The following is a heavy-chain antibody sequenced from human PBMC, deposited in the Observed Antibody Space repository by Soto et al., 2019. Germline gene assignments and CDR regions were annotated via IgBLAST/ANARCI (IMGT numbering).Heavy chain of an antibody. D-gene: IGHD2-2*01. V-gene: IGHV3-30*04. CDR2: ISYDGSNK. J-gene: IGHJ6*02. CDR3: ARDTGDCSSTSCGYYYYYGMDV. Sequence: GGSLRLSCAASGFTFSSYAMHWVRQAPGKGLEWVAVISYDGSNKYYADSVKGRFTISRDNSKNTLYLQMNSLRAEDTAVYYCARDTGDCSSTSCGYYYYYGMDVWGQGTTVTVSS. CDR1: GFTFSSYA.